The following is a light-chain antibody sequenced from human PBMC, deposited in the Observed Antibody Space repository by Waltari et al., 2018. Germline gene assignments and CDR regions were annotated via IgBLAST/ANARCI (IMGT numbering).Light chain of an antibody. CDR2: WAS. CDR3: QQYYRSPPWT. J-gene: IGKJ1*01. CDR1: QRLLYSSNNKNY. Sequence: DIVMTHSPDSLAVSLGERATINCKSSQRLLYSSNNKNYLAWYQLKPGQPPKLLIYWASSRESGVPDRFSGSGSGTDFTLTISSLQADDVAVYYCQQYYRSPPWTFGQGTKVEIK. V-gene: IGKV4-1*01.